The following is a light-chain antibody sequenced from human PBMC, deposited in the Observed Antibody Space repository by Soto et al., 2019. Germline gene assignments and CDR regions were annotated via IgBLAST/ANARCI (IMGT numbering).Light chain of an antibody. Sequence: DVQMTQSPSFLSASVGERVTITCRASQDIRTWLAWYQQEPGKAPTILIYGASTLQSGVPSRFRGSGSWTYYTLTISSPQPEDIATYYCQHATTFPITFGQGTRLEIK. J-gene: IGKJ5*01. V-gene: IGKV1-12*01. CDR1: QDIRTW. CDR3: QHATTFPIT. CDR2: GAS.